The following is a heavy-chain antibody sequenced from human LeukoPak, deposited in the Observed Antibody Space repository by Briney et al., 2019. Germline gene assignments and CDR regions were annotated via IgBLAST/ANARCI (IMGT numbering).Heavy chain of an antibody. D-gene: IGHD5-12*01. V-gene: IGHV3-33*01. CDR2: IWYDGSNK. CDR1: GFNFSRFF. CDR3: ARGPSAYPKCFDY. J-gene: IGHJ4*02. Sequence: GWSLTLFCAASGFNFSRFFLHWVRPAPGKGLEWVAVIWYDGSNKYYADSVKGRFTISRDNSKNTLYLQMNSLRAEDTAVYYCARGPSAYPKCFDYWGQGTLVTVSS.